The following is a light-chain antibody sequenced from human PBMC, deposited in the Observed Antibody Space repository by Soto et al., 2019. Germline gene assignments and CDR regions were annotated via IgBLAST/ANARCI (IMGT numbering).Light chain of an antibody. CDR2: AAS. J-gene: IGKJ5*01. Sequence: DIQMTQPPSSLSASVGDRVTITCRASQTISNYLNWYQQQPGKAPKLLIYAASSLQSGVPSRFSGSGSGTDFTLTISSLQPEDFATYYCLQHKSYPITFGQGTRLEIK. CDR3: LQHKSYPIT. CDR1: QTISNY. V-gene: IGKV1-39*01.